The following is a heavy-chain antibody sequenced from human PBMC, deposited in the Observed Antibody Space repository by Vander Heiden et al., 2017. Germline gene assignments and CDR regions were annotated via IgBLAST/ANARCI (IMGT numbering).Heavy chain of an antibody. D-gene: IGHD3-22*01. CDR1: GFTVSSHA. J-gene: IGHJ4*02. CDR3: AKCPETYYYDSSGYLDY. CDR2: ISGSGGST. V-gene: IGHV3-23*01. Sequence: EVQLLESGGGLVQPGGSLRLSCAAPGFTVSSHAMRWVRQAPGKGLVWVSAISGSGGSTYYADSVKGRFTISRDNSKNTLYLQMNSLRAEDTAVYYCAKCPETYYYDSSGYLDYWGQGTLVTVSS.